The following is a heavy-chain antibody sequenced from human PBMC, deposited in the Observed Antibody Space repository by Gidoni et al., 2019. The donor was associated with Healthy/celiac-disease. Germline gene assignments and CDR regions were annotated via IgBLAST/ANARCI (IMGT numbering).Heavy chain of an antibody. CDR3: ARDYYDSSGHDAFDI. V-gene: IGHV1-2*04. CDR2: INPNSGGT. CDR1: GYTFTGYY. D-gene: IGHD3-22*01. Sequence: QVQLVQSGAEVQTPGASVKVSCKASGYTFTGYYMHWVRQAPGQGLEWMGWINPNSGGTNYAQKFQGWVTMTRDTSISTAYMELSRLRSDDTAVYYCARDYYDSSGHDAFDIWGQGTMVTVSS. J-gene: IGHJ3*02.